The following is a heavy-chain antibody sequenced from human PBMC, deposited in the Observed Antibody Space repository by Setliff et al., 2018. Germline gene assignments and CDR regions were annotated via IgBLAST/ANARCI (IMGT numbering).Heavy chain of an antibody. J-gene: IGHJ3*02. CDR1: GGSISSSNW. V-gene: IGHV4-4*02. CDR3: ANGVWGSYRYTDAFDI. D-gene: IGHD3-16*02. CDR2: IYHSGST. Sequence: SLTCAVSGGSISSSNWWSWVRQPPGKGLEWIGEIYHSGSTNYNPSLKSRVTISVDKSKNQFSLKLSSVTAADTAVYYCANGVWGSYRYTDAFDIWGQGTMVTV.